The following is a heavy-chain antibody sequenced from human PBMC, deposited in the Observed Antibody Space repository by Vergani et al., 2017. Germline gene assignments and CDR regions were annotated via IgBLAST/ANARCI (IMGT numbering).Heavy chain of an antibody. CDR3: ARVIVGAYYFDY. D-gene: IGHD1-26*01. CDR2: IYYIGST. J-gene: IGHJ4*02. CDR1: GGSISSYY. Sequence: QVQLQESGPGLVKPSETLSLTCTVSGGSISSYYWSWIRQPPGKGLEWIGYIYYIGSTNYNPSLKSRVTISVDTSKNQFSLKLSSVTAADTAVYYCARVIVGAYYFDYWGQGTLVTVSS. V-gene: IGHV4-59*08.